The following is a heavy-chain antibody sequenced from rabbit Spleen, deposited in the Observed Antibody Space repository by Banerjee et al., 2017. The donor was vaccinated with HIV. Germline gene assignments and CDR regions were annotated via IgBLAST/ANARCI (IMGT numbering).Heavy chain of an antibody. Sequence: QQLEESGGDLVKPGASLTLTCTASGFSFSRSYYMCWVRQAPGKGLEWIACIDTGSSGFTYFATWAKGRFTCSKTSSTTVTLQMTRLTAANTATYFCARDTSSSFSSYGMDLWGPGTLVTVS. J-gene: IGHJ6*01. CDR2: IDTGSSGFT. V-gene: IGHV1S40*01. CDR3: ARDTSSSFSSYGMDL. D-gene: IGHD1-1*01. CDR1: GFSFSRSYY.